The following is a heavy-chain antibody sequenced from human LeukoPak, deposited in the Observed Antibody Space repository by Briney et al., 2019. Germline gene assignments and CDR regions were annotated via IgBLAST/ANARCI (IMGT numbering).Heavy chain of an antibody. D-gene: IGHD4-17*01. Sequence: AGGSLRLSCAASGFTFSSYSMTWVRQAPGKGLEWVSSISSSSSYIYYADSVKGRFTISRDNAKNSLYLQMNSLRAEDTAVYYCAREDYGDYLSYFDYWGQGTLATVSS. CDR1: GFTFSSYS. V-gene: IGHV3-21*01. CDR2: ISSSSSYI. CDR3: AREDYGDYLSYFDY. J-gene: IGHJ4*02.